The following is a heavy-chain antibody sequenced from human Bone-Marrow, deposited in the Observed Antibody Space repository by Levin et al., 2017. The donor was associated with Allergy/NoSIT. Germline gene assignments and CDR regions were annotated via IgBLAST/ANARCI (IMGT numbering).Heavy chain of an antibody. CDR3: ARTLTGMAGPT. V-gene: IGHV3-74*01. CDR2: IKGDGSST. D-gene: IGHD6-19*01. J-gene: IGHJ4*02. CDR1: GFTFSNYW. Sequence: GGSLRLSCAASGFTFSNYWMHWVRQAPGKGPVWVSRIKGDGSSTSYADSVKGRFTISRDNARNTLYLQMNSLRAEDTAVYYCARTLTGMAGPTWGQGTLVTVSS.